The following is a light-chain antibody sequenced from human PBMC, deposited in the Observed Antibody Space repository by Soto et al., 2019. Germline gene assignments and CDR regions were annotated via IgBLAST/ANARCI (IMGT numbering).Light chain of an antibody. CDR1: QDISNY. CDR3: QQANSFPYT. J-gene: IGKJ2*01. Sequence: DIQMTQSPSSLSASVGDRVTITCQASQDISNYLNWYQQKPGKAPKLLIYAASSLQSGVPSRFSGSGSGTDFTLTISSLQPEDFATYYCQQANSFPYTFGQGTKVDIK. V-gene: IGKV1-12*01. CDR2: AAS.